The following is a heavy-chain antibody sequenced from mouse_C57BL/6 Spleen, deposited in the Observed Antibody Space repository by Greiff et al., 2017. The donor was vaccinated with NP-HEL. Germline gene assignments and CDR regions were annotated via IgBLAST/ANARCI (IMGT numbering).Heavy chain of an antibody. CDR3: ARNYYYGSSPFYYFDY. V-gene: IGHV2-9-1*01. CDR1: GFSLTSYA. D-gene: IGHD1-1*01. J-gene: IGHJ2*01. CDR2: IWTGGGT. Sequence: VQLQESGPGLVAPSQSLSITCTVSGFSLTSYAISWVRQPPGKGLEWLGVIWTGGGTNYNSALKSRLSISKDNSKSQVCLKMNSLQTDDTARYYCARNYYYGSSPFYYFDYWGQGTTLTVSS.